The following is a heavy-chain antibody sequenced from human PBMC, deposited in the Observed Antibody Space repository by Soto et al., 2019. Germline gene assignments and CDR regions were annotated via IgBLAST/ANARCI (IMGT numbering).Heavy chain of an antibody. J-gene: IGHJ4*02. Sequence: GASVKVSCKASGYTFTSYYMHWVRQAPGQGLEWMGIINPSGGSTSYAQKFQGRVTMTRDTSTSTVYMELSSLRSEDTAVYYCARXLKNYYDSSSYYPYFDYWGQGTLVTVSS. CDR2: INPSGGST. CDR3: ARXLKNYYDSSSYYPYFDY. CDR1: GYTFTSYY. D-gene: IGHD3-22*01. V-gene: IGHV1-46*01.